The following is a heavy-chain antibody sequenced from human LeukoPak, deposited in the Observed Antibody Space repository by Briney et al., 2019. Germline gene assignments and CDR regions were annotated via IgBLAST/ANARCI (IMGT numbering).Heavy chain of an antibody. D-gene: IGHD3-22*01. CDR1: GGSISSSSYY. CDR3: ARVDYYDSSGYYHD. J-gene: IGHJ4*02. V-gene: IGHV4-39*07. CDR2: IYYSGST. Sequence: PSETLSLTCTVSGGSISSSSYYWGWIRQPPGKGLEWIGSIYYSGSTYYNPSLKSRVTISVDTSKNQFSLKLSSVTAADTAVYYCARVDYYDSSGYYHDWGQGTLVTVSS.